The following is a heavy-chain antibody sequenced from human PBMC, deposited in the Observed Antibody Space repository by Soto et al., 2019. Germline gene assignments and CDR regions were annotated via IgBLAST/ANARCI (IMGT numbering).Heavy chain of an antibody. CDR3: TRDGANYYGSGENYYFGMDV. Sequence: GGSLRLSCAASGFTFSSYPMHWVRQAPGKXLEWVAVISYDGSNKYYADSVKGRFTISRDNSKNTLYLQMNSLRAEGTAVYYCTRDGANYYGSGENYYFGMDVWGQGATVTVSS. J-gene: IGHJ6*02. V-gene: IGHV3-30-3*01. CDR1: GFTFSSYP. CDR2: ISYDGSNK. D-gene: IGHD3-10*01.